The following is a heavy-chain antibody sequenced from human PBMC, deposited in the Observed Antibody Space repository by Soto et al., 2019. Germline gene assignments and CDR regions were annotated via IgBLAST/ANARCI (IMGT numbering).Heavy chain of an antibody. D-gene: IGHD5-12*01. CDR2: IYWDDDK. CDR1: GFSLTSGVG. Sequence: QITLKESGPPLVRPPQTLTLTCTFSGFSLTSGVGVGWIRQPPGKALEWLALIYWDDDKRYSPSLKNRLTITKHTSKNQVVLTMTNVGPVDTATYFCAHIDPEIVTVGGHGGFDYWGQGTLVTVSS. V-gene: IGHV2-5*02. CDR3: AHIDPEIVTVGGHGGFDY. J-gene: IGHJ4*02.